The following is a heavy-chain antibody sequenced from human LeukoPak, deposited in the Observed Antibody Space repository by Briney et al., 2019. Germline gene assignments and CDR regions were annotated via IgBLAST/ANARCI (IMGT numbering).Heavy chain of an antibody. J-gene: IGHJ6*02. D-gene: IGHD2/OR15-2a*01. CDR3: AQEIGHYGMDV. CDR2: ISWNSGSI. Sequence: GRSLRLSCVASGFTFDDYAMHWVRQAPGKGLEWVSGISWNSGSIGYADSVKGRFTISGDNAKNSLYLQMNSLRAEDTALYYCAQEIGHYGMDVWGQGTTVTVSS. V-gene: IGHV3-9*01. CDR1: GFTFDDYA.